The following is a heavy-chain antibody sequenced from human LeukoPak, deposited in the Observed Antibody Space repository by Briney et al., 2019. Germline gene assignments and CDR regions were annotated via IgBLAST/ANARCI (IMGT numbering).Heavy chain of an antibody. J-gene: IGHJ4*02. CDR1: GYTFTSYD. D-gene: IGHD6-19*01. V-gene: IGHV1-8*01. CDR3: ARGPRIAVAAPLGY. CDR2: MNPNSGNT. Sequence: ASVKVSCKASGYTFTSYDINWVRQATGQRLEWMGWMNPNSGNTGYAQKFQGRVTMTRNTSISTAYMELSSLRSEDTAVYYCARGPRIAVAAPLGYWGQGTLVTVSS.